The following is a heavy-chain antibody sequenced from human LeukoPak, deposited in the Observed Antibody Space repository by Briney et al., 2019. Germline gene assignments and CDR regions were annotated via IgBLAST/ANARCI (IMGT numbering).Heavy chain of an antibody. CDR2: MNPNSGNT. CDR1: GYTFTSYD. V-gene: IGHV1-8*03. D-gene: IGHD3-3*01. CDR3: ARSRTITYYDFWSGYYYMDV. Sequence: ASVKVSCKASGYTFTSYDINWVRQATGQGLEWMGWMNPNSGNTGYAQKFQGRVTITRNTSISTAYMELSSLRSEDTAVYYCARSRTITYYDFWSGYYYMDVWGKGTTVTVSS. J-gene: IGHJ6*03.